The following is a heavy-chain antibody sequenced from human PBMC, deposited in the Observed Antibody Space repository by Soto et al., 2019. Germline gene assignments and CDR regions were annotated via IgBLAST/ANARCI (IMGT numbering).Heavy chain of an antibody. CDR2: IAYDGINK. CDR3: ARPGREVDFWSGYALYYYGMDV. Sequence: GGSLRLSCAASGFTFSAYGMHWVRQAPGKGLEWVAVIAYDGINKYYADSVKGHVTISADKSISTACLQWSSLKASDTAMYYCARPGREVDFWSGYALYYYGMDVWGQGTTVTVSS. V-gene: IGHV3-30*03. D-gene: IGHD3-3*01. CDR1: GFTFSAYG. J-gene: IGHJ6*02.